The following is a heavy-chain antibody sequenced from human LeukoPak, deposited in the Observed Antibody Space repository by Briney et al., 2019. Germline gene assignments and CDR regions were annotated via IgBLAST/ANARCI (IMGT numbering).Heavy chain of an antibody. CDR1: GDTFTHYF. V-gene: IGHV1-46*01. CDR3: ARQLGGGNFEY. Sequence: ASVKVSCKASGDTFTHYFMHWVRQAPGQGLEWMGVVDPGNGGTTYEQSLQGRVTVTRDTSTSTVYMELSSLRAEDTGVYYCARQLGGGNFEYWGQGTLVTVSS. D-gene: IGHD3-10*01. CDR2: VDPGNGGT. J-gene: IGHJ4*02.